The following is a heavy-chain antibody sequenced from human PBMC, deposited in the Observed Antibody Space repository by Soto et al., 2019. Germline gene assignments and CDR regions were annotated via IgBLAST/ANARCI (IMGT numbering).Heavy chain of an antibody. CDR3: ARGLLQPHQGVYYYYYGMDV. CDR1: GYTFTSYD. J-gene: IGHJ6*02. D-gene: IGHD2-15*01. V-gene: IGHV1-8*01. CDR2: MNPNSGNT. Sequence: GASVKVSCKASGYTFTSYDINWVRQATGQGLEWMGWMNPNSGNTGYAQKFQGRVTMTRNTSISTAYMELSSLRSEDTAVYYCARGLLQPHQGVYYYYYGMDVWSQGTTVTVSS.